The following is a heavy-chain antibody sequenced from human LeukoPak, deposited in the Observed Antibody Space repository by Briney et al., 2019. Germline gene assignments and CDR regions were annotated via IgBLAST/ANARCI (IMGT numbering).Heavy chain of an antibody. CDR2: ASHSGIT. J-gene: IGHJ4*02. CDR1: GDTFVSRH. V-gene: IGHV4-34*01. Sequence: SETLSLTCAVFGDTFVSRHWSWIRQSPGKGLEWLGEASHSGITNYSPSLKSRISISVDTSKDQFSLKLASVTAADTAIYYCARGRANWDYDFDLWGQGALVTVSS. CDR3: ARGRANWDYDFDL. D-gene: IGHD1-7*01.